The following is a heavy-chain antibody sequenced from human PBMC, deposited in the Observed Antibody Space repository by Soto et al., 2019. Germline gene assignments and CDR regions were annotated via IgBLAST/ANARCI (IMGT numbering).Heavy chain of an antibody. D-gene: IGHD6-19*01. CDR2: INTNTGNP. CDR1: GYTFTSYA. Sequence: GASVKVSCKASGYTFTSYAMSWVRQAPGQGLEWMGWINTNTGNPTYAQGFTGRFVFSLDTSVSTAYLQICSLKAEDTAVYYCARDLPRLGGYGMDVWGQGTTVTVSS. J-gene: IGHJ6*02. V-gene: IGHV7-4-1*01. CDR3: ARDLPRLGGYGMDV.